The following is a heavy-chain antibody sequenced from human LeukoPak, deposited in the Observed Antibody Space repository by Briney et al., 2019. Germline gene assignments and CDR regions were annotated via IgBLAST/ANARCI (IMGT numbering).Heavy chain of an antibody. Sequence: SSQTLSLTCTVPGGSSVSSGGYYWTWIRQQPEKGLEWIGYFYYRASYNPSLKGRVSISIDTSKNQFSLRLTSVTAADTALYYCVREGEYGEDYYWGQGIQVIVSA. J-gene: IGHJ4*02. D-gene: IGHD4-17*01. V-gene: IGHV4-31*03. CDR3: VREGEYGEDYY. CDR1: GGSSVSSGGYY. CDR2: FYYRA.